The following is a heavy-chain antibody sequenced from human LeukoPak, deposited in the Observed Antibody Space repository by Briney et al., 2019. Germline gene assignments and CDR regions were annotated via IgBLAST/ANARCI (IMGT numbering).Heavy chain of an antibody. J-gene: IGHJ6*03. CDR3: ARAEGYYGSGNYHPFYYYYYYMDV. V-gene: IGHV1-46*01. Sequence: ASVKVSCKASGYTFTSYYMHWVRQAPGQGLEWMGIINPSGGSTNYAQKLQGRVTMTTDTSTSTAYMELRSLRSDDTAVYYCARAEGYYGSGNYHPFYYYYYYMDVWGKGTTVTISS. CDR1: GYTFTSYY. CDR2: INPSGGST. D-gene: IGHD3-10*01.